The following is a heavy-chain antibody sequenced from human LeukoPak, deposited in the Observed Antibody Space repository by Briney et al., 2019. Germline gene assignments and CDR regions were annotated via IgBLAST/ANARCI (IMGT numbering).Heavy chain of an antibody. Sequence: GESLKISCKGSGYSFTSYWIGWVRQMPGKGMEWMGIIYPGDSDTRYSPSFQGQVTISADKSISTAYLQWSSLKASDTAMYYCARHFTHGYSSSWILDYWGQGTLVTVSS. CDR3: ARHFTHGYSSSWILDY. V-gene: IGHV5-51*01. CDR2: IYPGDSDT. CDR1: GYSFTSYW. D-gene: IGHD6-13*01. J-gene: IGHJ4*02.